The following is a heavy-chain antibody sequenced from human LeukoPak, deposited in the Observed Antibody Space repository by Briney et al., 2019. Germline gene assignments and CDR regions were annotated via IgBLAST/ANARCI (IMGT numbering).Heavy chain of an antibody. D-gene: IGHD6-13*01. Sequence: PGGSLRLSCAASGFTFSSYAMSWVRQAPGKGLEWVSAISGSGGSTYYADSVKGRFTISRDNSKNTLYLQMNSLRAEDTAVYYCARASSSWYLPKYYYYGMDVWGQGTTVTVSS. V-gene: IGHV3-23*01. J-gene: IGHJ6*02. CDR3: ARASSSWYLPKYYYYGMDV. CDR2: ISGSGGST. CDR1: GFTFSSYA.